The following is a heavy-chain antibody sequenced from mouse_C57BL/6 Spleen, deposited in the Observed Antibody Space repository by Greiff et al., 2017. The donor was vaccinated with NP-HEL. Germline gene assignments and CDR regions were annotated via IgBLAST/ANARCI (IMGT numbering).Heavy chain of an antibody. CDR3: GGGNYGGAMDY. V-gene: IGHV10-1*01. J-gene: IGHJ4*01. D-gene: IGHD2-1*01. Sequence: VKDRFTISRDDSESMLYLQMNNLKTEDTAMYYCGGGNYGGAMDYWGQGTSVTVSS.